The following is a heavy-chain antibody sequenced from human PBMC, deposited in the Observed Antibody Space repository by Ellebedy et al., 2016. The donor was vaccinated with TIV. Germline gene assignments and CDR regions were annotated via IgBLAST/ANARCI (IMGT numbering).Heavy chain of an antibody. V-gene: IGHV4-59*01. CDR2: IYYSGDT. Sequence: MPSETLSLTCSVSGGSFTRFYWSWVRQTPGKGLEWIGNIYYSGDTNYNPSLKSRVTMSIDTSKKQFSLTLSSVTAADTAEYYCARGRSCDGDTCYDSHNWFGPWGQGTLVTVSS. J-gene: IGHJ5*02. CDR3: ARGRSCDGDTCYDSHNWFGP. CDR1: GGSFTRFY. D-gene: IGHD2-21*02.